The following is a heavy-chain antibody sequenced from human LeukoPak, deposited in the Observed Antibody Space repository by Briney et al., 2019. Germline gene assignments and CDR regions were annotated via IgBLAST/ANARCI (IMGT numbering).Heavy chain of an antibody. CDR1: GFTFSSYA. CDR2: IRYDGSNK. Sequence: GRSLRLSCAASGFTFSSYAMHWVRQAPGKGLEWVAFIRYDGSNKYYADSVKGRFTISRDNAKNSLFLQMNSLRAEDTAVYYCARVLRYCSGGNCYSGGLGYMDVWGKGNPGHRLL. D-gene: IGHD2-15*01. J-gene: IGHJ6*03. V-gene: IGHV3-30*04. CDR3: ARVLRYCSGGNCYSGGLGYMDV.